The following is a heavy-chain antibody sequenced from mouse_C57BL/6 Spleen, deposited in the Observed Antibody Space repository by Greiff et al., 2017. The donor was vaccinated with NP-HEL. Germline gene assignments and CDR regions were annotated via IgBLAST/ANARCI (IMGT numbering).Heavy chain of an antibody. CDR3: TRTDYYGSFDY. V-gene: IGHV5-9-1*02. D-gene: IGHD1-1*01. Sequence: VQLKESGAGLVKPGGSLKLSCAASGFTFSSYSMSWVRQTPEKRLEWFAYISSGGDYTYYADTVKGRFTIPRDNARNTLYLQMSSLKSEDTAMYYCTRTDYYGSFDYWGQGTTVTVSS. J-gene: IGHJ2*01. CDR2: ISSGGDYT. CDR1: GFTFSSYS.